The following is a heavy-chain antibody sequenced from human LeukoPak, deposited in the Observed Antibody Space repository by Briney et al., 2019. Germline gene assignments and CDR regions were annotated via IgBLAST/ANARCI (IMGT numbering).Heavy chain of an antibody. CDR2: INAGNGNT. J-gene: IGHJ4*02. Sequence: AASVKVSCKASGYTFINFAINWGRQVPGQRPEWVGWINAGNGNTKYSQKFQGRVIITRDTSASTAYMELSSLTSEDTAVYYCARGPRAAADDYWGQGTLVTVSS. V-gene: IGHV1-3*01. D-gene: IGHD6-13*01. CDR1: GYTFINFA. CDR3: ARGPRAAADDY.